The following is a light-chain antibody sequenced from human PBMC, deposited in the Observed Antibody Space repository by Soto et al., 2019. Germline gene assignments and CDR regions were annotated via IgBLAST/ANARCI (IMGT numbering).Light chain of an antibody. CDR2: AAS. Sequence: AIWMTQSPSSVSASTGDRVTITCRAGQSVSSYLAWYQQKPGKAPKLLIYAASTLQSGVPSRFSGRGYGTDFTLTISYLQSEDIATYYCQQYYSYPATFGQGTELEIK. J-gene: IGKJ2*01. CDR3: QQYYSYPAT. CDR1: QSVSSY. V-gene: IGKV1-8*01.